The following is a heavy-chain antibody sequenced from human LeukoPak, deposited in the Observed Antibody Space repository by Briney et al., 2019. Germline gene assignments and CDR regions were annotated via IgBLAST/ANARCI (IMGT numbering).Heavy chain of an antibody. Sequence: SETLSLTCTVSGGSIRNFYWSWIRQPPGKGLEWIGYIYYSGSTNYNPSLKSRVTISVDTSNNQFSLKLSSVTAADTAVYYCARDLGYGANGGDYWGQGTLVTVSS. J-gene: IGHJ4*02. CDR3: ARDLGYGANGGDY. CDR2: IYYSGST. D-gene: IGHD4-23*01. CDR1: GGSIRNFY. V-gene: IGHV4-59*01.